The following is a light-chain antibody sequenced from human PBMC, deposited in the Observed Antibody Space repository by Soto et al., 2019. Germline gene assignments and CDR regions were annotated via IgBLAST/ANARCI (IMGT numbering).Light chain of an antibody. CDR2: SSD. CDR3: AAWDDSLNGWV. CDR1: TSNIGSNS. J-gene: IGLJ3*02. Sequence: QFVLTQPPSASGTPGQRVTISCSGSTSNIGSNSVNWYQQLPGTAPKLLLYSSDRRPSGVPDRFSGSKSGTSASLAINGLQPEDEADYYCAAWDDSLNGWVFGGGTKLTVL. V-gene: IGLV1-44*01.